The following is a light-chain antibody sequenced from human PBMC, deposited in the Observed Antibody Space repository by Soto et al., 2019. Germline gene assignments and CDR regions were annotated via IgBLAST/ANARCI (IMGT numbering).Light chain of an antibody. CDR2: GAS. Sequence: EVVLMQSPGTLPLSPGERVTLSCGASQTVSSSYLAWYQQKPGQAPRLLIYGASNRATGIPDRFGGSGSGTDFTLPIPRLEPEDFAVYYCHHYGSSPPFTFGQGTKLEI. CDR1: QTVSSSY. CDR3: HHYGSSPPFT. J-gene: IGKJ2*01. V-gene: IGKV3-20*01.